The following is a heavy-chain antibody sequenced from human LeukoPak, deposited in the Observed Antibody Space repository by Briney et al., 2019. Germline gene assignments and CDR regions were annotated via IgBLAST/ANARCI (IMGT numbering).Heavy chain of an antibody. CDR1: GFTFSSYS. V-gene: IGHV3-48*01. CDR3: ARVMSAIFGVVRYNWFDP. J-gene: IGHJ5*02. Sequence: GGSLRLSCAASGFTFSSYSMNWVRQAPGKGLEWVSYISSSSSTLYYADSVKGRFTISRDNAKNSLYLQMNSLRAEDTAVYYCARVMSAIFGVVRYNWFDPWGQGTLVTVSS. CDR2: ISSSSSTL. D-gene: IGHD3-3*01.